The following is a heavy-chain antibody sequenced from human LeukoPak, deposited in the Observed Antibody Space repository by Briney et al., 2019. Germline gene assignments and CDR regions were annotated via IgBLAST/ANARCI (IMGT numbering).Heavy chain of an antibody. CDR1: GFTFSSYE. D-gene: IGHD3-10*02. V-gene: IGHV3-48*03. CDR3: ATSPEYYYVL. Sequence: PGGSLRLSCAASGFTFSSYEMNWVPQAPGKGLEWVSYISSSGSTIYYADSVKGRFTISRDNAKNSLYLQMNSLRAEDTAVYYCATSPEYYYVLWGQGTLVTVSS. J-gene: IGHJ4*02. CDR2: ISSSGSTI.